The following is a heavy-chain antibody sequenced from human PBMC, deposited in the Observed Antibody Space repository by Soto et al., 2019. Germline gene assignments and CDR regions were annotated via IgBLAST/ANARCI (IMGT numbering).Heavy chain of an antibody. V-gene: IGHV3-30-3*01. CDR3: ASLDYLQTPFDY. D-gene: IGHD4-17*01. CDR1: GFTFSSYA. J-gene: IGHJ4*02. Sequence: QVQLVESGGGVVQPGRSLRLSCAASGFTFSSYAMHWVRQAPGKGLEWVAVISYDGSNKYYADSVKGRFTISRDNSKNTLYLQMNSLRAEDTAVYYCASLDYLQTPFDYWGQGTLVTVSS. CDR2: ISYDGSNK.